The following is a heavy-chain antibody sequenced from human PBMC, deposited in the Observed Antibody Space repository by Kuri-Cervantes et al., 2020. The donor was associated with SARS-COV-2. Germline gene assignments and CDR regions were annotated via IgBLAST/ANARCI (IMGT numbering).Heavy chain of an antibody. V-gene: IGHV1-69*13. D-gene: IGHD4-17*01. CDR1: GGTFSSYA. Sequence: SVKVSCEASGGTFSSYAISWVRQAPGQGLEWMGGIIPIFGTANYAQKFQGRVTITADESTSTAYMELSSLRSEDTAVYYCARVEEYGDSYYYYYGMDVWGQGTTVTVSS. CDR2: IIPIFGTA. CDR3: ARVEEYGDSYYYYYGMDV. J-gene: IGHJ6*02.